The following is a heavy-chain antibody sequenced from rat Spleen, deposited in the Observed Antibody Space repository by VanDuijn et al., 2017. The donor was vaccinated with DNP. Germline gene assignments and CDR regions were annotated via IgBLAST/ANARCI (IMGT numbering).Heavy chain of an antibody. V-gene: IGHV1-43*01. CDR1: GYTFTSYY. D-gene: IGHD1-8*01. CDR3: ARPDSGTVAGFAY. CDR2: INTGSGGT. Sequence: QIQLQQSGAELAKPGSSVKISCKASGYTFTSYYMSWIKQTTGQGLEYIGYINTGSGGTNYNEKFKGKATLTVGKSSSTAYMQLNSLTPVDTAVYYCARPDSGTVAGFAYWGQGTLVAVSS. J-gene: IGHJ3*01.